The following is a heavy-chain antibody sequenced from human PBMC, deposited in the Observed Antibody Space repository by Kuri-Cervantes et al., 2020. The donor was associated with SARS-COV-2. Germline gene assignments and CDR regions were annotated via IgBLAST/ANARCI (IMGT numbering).Heavy chain of an antibody. Sequence: SGPTLVKPTQTLTLTCTFSGFSLSTSGVGVGWIRQPPGKALEWLARIDWDDDKYYSTSLKTRLTISKDTSKNQVVLTMTNMDPVDTATYYCARIGGYYYGSGSYYIDGFDYWGQGTLVTVSS. D-gene: IGHD3-10*01. CDR1: GFSLSTSGVG. CDR3: ARIGGYYYGSGSYYIDGFDY. CDR2: IDWDDDK. V-gene: IGHV2-70*11. J-gene: IGHJ4*02.